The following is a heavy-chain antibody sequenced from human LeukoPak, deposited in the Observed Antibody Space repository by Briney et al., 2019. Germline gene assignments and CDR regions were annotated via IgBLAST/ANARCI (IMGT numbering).Heavy chain of an antibody. D-gene: IGHD1-1*01. CDR1: GFNFNNFG. Sequence: PGGSLRLSCATSGFNFNNFGMHWVREPPGQGLEWVAFIQPDVIDTYYADSVKGRFTVFRDNSKSTLYLQLNSLTPDDTAIYYCAKRDRTTEFDYWRQGTLVTVSS. CDR2: IQPDVIDT. CDR3: AKRDRTTEFDY. V-gene: IGHV3-30*02. J-gene: IGHJ4*02.